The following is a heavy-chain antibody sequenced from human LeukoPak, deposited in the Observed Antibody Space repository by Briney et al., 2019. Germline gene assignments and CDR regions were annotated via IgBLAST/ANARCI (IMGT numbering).Heavy chain of an antibody. Sequence: SETLSLTCTVSGGSISSYYWSWIRQPAGKGLEWIGRIYTSGSTNYNPSLKSRVTMSVDTSKNQFSPKLSSVTAADTAVYYCATCIAAAGPYYFDYWGQGTLVTVSS. V-gene: IGHV4-4*07. J-gene: IGHJ4*02. CDR3: ATCIAAAGPYYFDY. CDR1: GGSISSYY. D-gene: IGHD6-13*01. CDR2: IYTSGST.